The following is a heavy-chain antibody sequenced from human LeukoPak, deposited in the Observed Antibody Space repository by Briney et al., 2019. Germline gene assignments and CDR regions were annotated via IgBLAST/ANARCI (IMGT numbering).Heavy chain of an antibody. V-gene: IGHV4-4*07. CDR2: IYTSGST. J-gene: IGHJ6*03. Sequence: PSEPLPLTCTVSGGSISSYYWSWIRQPAGKGLDWIGRIYTSGSTNYNPSLKSRVTMSVDTSKNHFSLKLSSVTAADTAVYYCARDNIVVVPAAISLYYYYYYMDVWGKGTTVTVSS. D-gene: IGHD2-2*01. CDR1: GGSISSYY. CDR3: ARDNIVVVPAAISLYYYYYYMDV.